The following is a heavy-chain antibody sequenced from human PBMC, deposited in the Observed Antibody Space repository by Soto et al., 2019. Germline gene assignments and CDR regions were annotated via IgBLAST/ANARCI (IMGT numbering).Heavy chain of an antibody. D-gene: IGHD2-8*01. CDR2: INPKSGGT. Sequence: AAVKVSCKASGYSFTDYHIHWVRQAPGQGLEWLGRINPKSGGTSTAQKFQGWVTMTTDTSISTASMELTRLTSDDTAIYYCARGDSTDCSNGVCSFFYYHDLDVWG. CDR3: ARGDSTDCSNGVCSFFYYHDLDV. J-gene: IGHJ6*02. CDR1: GYSFTDYH. V-gene: IGHV1-2*04.